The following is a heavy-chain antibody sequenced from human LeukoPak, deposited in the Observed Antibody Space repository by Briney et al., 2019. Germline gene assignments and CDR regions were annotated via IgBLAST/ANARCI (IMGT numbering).Heavy chain of an antibody. V-gene: IGHV4-59*01. D-gene: IGHD6-13*01. Sequence: SETLSLTCTVSGGSISSYYWSWIRQPPGKGLEWIGYIYYSGSTNYNPSLKSRVTISVDTSKNQFSLKLSSVAAADTAVYYCAREVAAALNIEWFDPWGQGTLVTVSS. J-gene: IGHJ5*02. CDR3: AREVAAALNIEWFDP. CDR1: GGSISSYY. CDR2: IYYSGST.